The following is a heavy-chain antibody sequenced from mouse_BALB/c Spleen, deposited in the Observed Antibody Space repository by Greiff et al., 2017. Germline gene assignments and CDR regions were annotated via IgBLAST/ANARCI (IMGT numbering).Heavy chain of an antibody. CDR1: GFTFSSYT. J-gene: IGHJ4*01. V-gene: IGHV5-12-2*01. Sequence: EVKLVESGGGLVQPGGSLKLSCAASGFTFSSYTMSWVRQTPEKRLEWVAYISNGGGSTYYPDTVKGRFTISRDNAKNTLYLQMSSLKSEDTAMYYCARHGWSYAMDYWGQGTSVTVSS. CDR3: ARHGWSYAMDY. D-gene: IGHD1-1*02. CDR2: ISNGGGST.